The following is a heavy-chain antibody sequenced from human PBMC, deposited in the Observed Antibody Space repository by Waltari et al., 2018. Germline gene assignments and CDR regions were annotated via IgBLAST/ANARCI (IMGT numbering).Heavy chain of an antibody. J-gene: IGHJ4*02. CDR2: IGGGDGIT. CDR3: ARVAGYTNGGFDY. CDR1: GFTLSTYA. D-gene: IGHD2-8*01. V-gene: IGHV3-23*01. Sequence: QLLESGGGLVHPGGSLRLSCAASGFTLSTYAVSWVRQASGKGLEWVSSIGGGDGITYYADSVKGRFTVSRANSKNTLSLQMNGLGADDTAVYFCARVAGYTNGGFDYWGQGTLVTVSS.